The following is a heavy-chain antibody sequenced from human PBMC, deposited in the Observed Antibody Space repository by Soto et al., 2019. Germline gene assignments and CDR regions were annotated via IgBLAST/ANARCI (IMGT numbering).Heavy chain of an antibody. Sequence: GESLKISCAASGFTFSSYAMSWVRQAPGKGLEWVSAISGSGGSTYYADSVKGRFTISRDNSKNTLYLQMNSLRAEDTAVYYCAKVGSGYSFDYWGQGTLVTVSS. CDR1: GFTFSSYA. D-gene: IGHD5-18*01. J-gene: IGHJ4*02. CDR2: ISGSGGST. CDR3: AKVGSGYSFDY. V-gene: IGHV3-23*01.